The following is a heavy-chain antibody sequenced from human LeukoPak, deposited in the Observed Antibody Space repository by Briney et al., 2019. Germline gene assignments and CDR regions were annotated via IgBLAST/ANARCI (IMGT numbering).Heavy chain of an antibody. V-gene: IGHV3-11*01. CDR1: GFTFSDYY. Sequence: GGSLRLSCAASGFTFSDYYMSWIRQAPGKGLEWASYISSSGSTIYYADSVKGRFTISRDNAKNSLYLQMNSLRAEDTAVYYCARDYLAAAGTGWFDPWGQGTLVTVSS. CDR3: ARDYLAAAGTGWFDP. D-gene: IGHD6-13*01. CDR2: ISSSGSTI. J-gene: IGHJ5*02.